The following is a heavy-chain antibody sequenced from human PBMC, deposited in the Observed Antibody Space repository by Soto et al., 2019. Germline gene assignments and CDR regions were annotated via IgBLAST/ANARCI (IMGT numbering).Heavy chain of an antibody. V-gene: IGHV6-1*01. CDR2: TYYRSRWYS. CDR3: ARSEEDSDYYYYGMDV. Sequence: SQTLSLTCVGSGDTVSSNSVAWNWVRQSPSRGLEWLGKTYYRSRWYSDYAVSVRSRIDINADTSKNQVSLQLNSVTPEDTAVYYCARSEEDSDYYYYGMDVWGQGTTVTVSS. CDR1: GDTVSSNSVA. D-gene: IGHD2-15*01. J-gene: IGHJ6*02.